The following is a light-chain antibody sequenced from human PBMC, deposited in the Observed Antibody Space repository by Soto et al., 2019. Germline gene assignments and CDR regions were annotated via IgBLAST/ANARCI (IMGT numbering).Light chain of an antibody. J-gene: IGLJ2*01. V-gene: IGLV1-40*01. CDR2: ANI. CDR1: TSNIGAGYN. Sequence: QPVLTQPPSVSGAPGQRVTISCTGSTSNIGAGYNVGWYQQLPGTAPKLLIYANINRPSGVPDRFSGSKSGTSASLAITGLQAEDEAVYYCQSYDTSLSAVVFGGGTKLTVL. CDR3: QSYDTSLSAVV.